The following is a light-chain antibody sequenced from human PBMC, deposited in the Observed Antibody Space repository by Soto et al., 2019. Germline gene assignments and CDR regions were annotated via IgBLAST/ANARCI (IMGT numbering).Light chain of an antibody. J-gene: IGKJ2*01. CDR2: GAS. CDR1: QSVSSSY. Sequence: EIVLTQSPGTLSLSPGERATLSCRASQSVSSSYLAWYKQKPGQAPRLLIYGASSRASGIPDRFSGSGSGTDFTLTISRLEPEDFAVYYCYQYGSSPVYTFGQGTKLEIK. V-gene: IGKV3-20*01. CDR3: YQYGSSPVYT.